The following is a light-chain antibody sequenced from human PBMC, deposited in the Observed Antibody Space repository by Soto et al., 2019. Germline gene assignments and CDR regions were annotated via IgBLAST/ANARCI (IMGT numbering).Light chain of an antibody. Sequence: DIVMTQSPRSLPVTPGEPASISCRSNQSLLHTNGYNNLDWYMQKTGQPPQLLIYLRSSRAAGATDRFSGSGSGTDFKLKIRRVEAADVGVYYCRQALQRLTVGQGTRLEIK. V-gene: IGKV2-28*01. CDR1: QSLLHTNGYNN. CDR3: RQALQRLT. J-gene: IGKJ5*01. CDR2: LRS.